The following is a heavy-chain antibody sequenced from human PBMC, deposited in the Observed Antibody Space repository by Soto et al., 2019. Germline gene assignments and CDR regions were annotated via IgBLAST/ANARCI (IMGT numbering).Heavy chain of an antibody. Sequence: EVQLVESGGGLVKPGGSLRLSCAASGFTFSNAWMSWVRQAPGKGLEWVGRIKSKTDGGTTDYAAPVKGRFTISRDDSKNTLYLQMNSLKTEDTAVYYCTTDYGDYDAFAIWGQGTMVTVSS. CDR3: TTDYGDYDAFAI. V-gene: IGHV3-15*01. CDR2: IKSKTDGGTT. CDR1: GFTFSNAW. J-gene: IGHJ3*02. D-gene: IGHD4-17*01.